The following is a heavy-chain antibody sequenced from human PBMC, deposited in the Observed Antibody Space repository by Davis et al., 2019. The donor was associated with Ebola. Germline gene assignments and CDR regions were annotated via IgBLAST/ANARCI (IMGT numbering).Heavy chain of an antibody. D-gene: IGHD1-26*01. CDR2: ISYSGTT. CDR3: ARQSRIGGATTYYYMDV. Sequence: SETLSLTCTVSGGSIDSSYWSWIRQPPGKGLEWIGYISYSGTTNYNPSLRTRVTMSMDTSKNQFSLKLSSVTAADTAFYYCARQSRIGGATTYYYMDVWGKGTTVTVSS. V-gene: IGHV4-59*12. CDR1: GGSIDSSY. J-gene: IGHJ6*03.